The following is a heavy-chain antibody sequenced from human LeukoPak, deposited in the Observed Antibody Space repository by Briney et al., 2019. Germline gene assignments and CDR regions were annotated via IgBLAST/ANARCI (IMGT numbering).Heavy chain of an antibody. V-gene: IGHV1-46*01. CDR1: GYTFTSYY. Sequence: ASVKVSCKASGYTFTSYYMHWVRQAPGQGLEWMGIINPSGGSTSYAQKFQGRVTMTRDTSTSTVYMELRSLRSDDTAMFYCAREAYGDYWGQGTLVTVSS. CDR2: INPSGGST. CDR3: AREAYGDY. D-gene: IGHD4-17*01. J-gene: IGHJ4*02.